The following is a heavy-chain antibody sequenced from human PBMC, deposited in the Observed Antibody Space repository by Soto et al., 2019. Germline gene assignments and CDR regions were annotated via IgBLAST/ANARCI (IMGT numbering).Heavy chain of an antibody. J-gene: IGHJ5*02. V-gene: IGHV1-2*04. CDR3: ARDNLCSGGSCYWFDP. Sequence: QVQLVQSGAEVKKPGASVKVSCKASGYTFTGYYMHWVRQAPGQGLEWMGGINPNSGGTNYAQKFQGWVTMTRDTSISTAYMELSRLRSDDTAVYYCARDNLCSGGSCYWFDPWGQGTLVTVSS. D-gene: IGHD2-15*01. CDR2: INPNSGGT. CDR1: GYTFTGYY.